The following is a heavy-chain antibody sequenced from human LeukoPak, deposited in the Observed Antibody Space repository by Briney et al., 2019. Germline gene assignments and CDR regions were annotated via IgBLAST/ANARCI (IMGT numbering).Heavy chain of an antibody. CDR2: ISSSSSYI. CDR3: ARGLAVAGAIIDY. D-gene: IGHD6-19*01. J-gene: IGHJ4*02. V-gene: IGHV3-21*01. CDR1: GFTFSSYS. Sequence: GGSLRLSCAASGFTFSSYSVNWARQAPGKGLEWVSSISSSSSYIYYTDSVKGRFTISRDNAKNSLYLQMNSLRAEDTAVYYCARGLAVAGAIIDYWGQGNLVTVSS.